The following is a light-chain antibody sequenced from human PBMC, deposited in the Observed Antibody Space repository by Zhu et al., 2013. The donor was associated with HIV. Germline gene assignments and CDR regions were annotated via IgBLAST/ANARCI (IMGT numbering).Light chain of an antibody. CDR3: QRFGSSVTWT. CDR1: QTVSYRH. J-gene: IGKJ1*01. CDR2: GSS. Sequence: EIVLTQSLGTLSLSRGERATLSCRASQTVSYRHIAWYHQKPGQPPRLLLYGSSSRAPGIPERFSGSGSGTDFTLTITGLEPEDFGMYFCQRFGSSVTWTFGQGTKLEIK. V-gene: IGKV3-20*01.